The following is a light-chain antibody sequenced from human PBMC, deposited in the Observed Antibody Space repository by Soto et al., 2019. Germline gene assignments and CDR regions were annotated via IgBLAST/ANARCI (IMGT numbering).Light chain of an antibody. V-gene: IGLV2-14*01. Sequence: QSVLAQPASVSGSPGQSITISCTGTSSDVGGYNYVSWYQQHPVEAPKLMIYDVTNRLSGVSDRFSGSKSGNTASLTISGLQAEDEADYYCSSYTSSSTPYVFGTGTKVTVL. J-gene: IGLJ1*01. CDR1: SSDVGGYNY. CDR3: SSYTSSSTPYV. CDR2: DVT.